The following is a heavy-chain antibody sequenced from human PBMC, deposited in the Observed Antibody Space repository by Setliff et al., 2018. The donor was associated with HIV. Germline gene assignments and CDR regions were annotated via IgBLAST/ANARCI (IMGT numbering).Heavy chain of an antibody. J-gene: IGHJ5*02. CDR2: INPNGGST. Sequence: ASVKVSCKASGYTFTSYYVHFVRQAPGQGPEWMGIINPNGGSTNYAQKFEGRVAMTADTSTNNVHMYLSSLRSEDTAIYYCVRGGPGSSFGYDWFDPWGQGTPVTVSS. CDR3: VRGGPGSSFGYDWFDP. CDR1: GYTFTSYY. D-gene: IGHD5-18*01. V-gene: IGHV1-46*01.